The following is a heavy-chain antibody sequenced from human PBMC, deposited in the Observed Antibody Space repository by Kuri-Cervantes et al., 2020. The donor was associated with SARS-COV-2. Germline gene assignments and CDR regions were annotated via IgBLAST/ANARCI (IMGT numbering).Heavy chain of an antibody. J-gene: IGHJ4*02. D-gene: IGHD5-24*01. CDR3: GRVSWLQLLRRYSDS. CDR2: LDTTGTT. CDR1: GVSVSHGTFS. Sequence: SETLSLTCALSGVSVSHGTFSCSWIRQPAGKGLEWIGHLDTTGTTTYNPPLKRRVTISLDTSKNHVSLRLTSATAADTAVYYCGRVSWLQLLRRYSDSWGQGTLVTDSS. V-gene: IGHV4-61*09.